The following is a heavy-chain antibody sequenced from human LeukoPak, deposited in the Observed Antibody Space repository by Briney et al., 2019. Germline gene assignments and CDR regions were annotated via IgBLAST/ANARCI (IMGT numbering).Heavy chain of an antibody. CDR2: INGDGSTT. D-gene: IGHD2-2*01. V-gene: IGHV3-74*01. CDR3: ARRGLVPAFDI. Sequence: GGSLRLSCAASGFTFSSYWMHWVRQAPGKGLVWVSRINGDGSTTTYADAVKGRFTISRDNTKNTLYLQMSSLRAEDTAVYYCARRGLVPAFDIWGQGTMVTVTS. CDR1: GFTFSSYW. J-gene: IGHJ3*02.